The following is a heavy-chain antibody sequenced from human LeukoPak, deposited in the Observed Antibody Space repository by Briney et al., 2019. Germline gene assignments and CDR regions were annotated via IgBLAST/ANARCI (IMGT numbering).Heavy chain of an antibody. CDR1: GFTFSNAW. CDR3: STDLVYCSGGSCPRFDY. V-gene: IGHV3-15*01. J-gene: IGHJ4*02. Sequence: GGSLRLSCAASGFTFSNAWMSWVRQAPGKGLEWVGRIKSKTDGWTTDYAAPVKGRFTISRDDSKNTLYLQMNSLKTEDTAVYYCSTDLVYCSGGSCPRFDYWGQGTLVTVSS. D-gene: IGHD2-15*01. CDR2: IKSKTDGWTT.